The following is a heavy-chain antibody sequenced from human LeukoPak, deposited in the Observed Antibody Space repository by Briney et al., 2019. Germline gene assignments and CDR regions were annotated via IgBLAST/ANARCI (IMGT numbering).Heavy chain of an antibody. V-gene: IGHV3-23*01. CDR3: AKALTLEYSYYFSDY. CDR2: LSARGGTT. D-gene: IGHD3-3*01. CDR1: GFTFSNYG. J-gene: IGHJ4*02. Sequence: HPGGSLSLSCAASGFTFSNYGMGWVRQAPGKGLEWVSSLSARGGTTYYTDSVKGRFTISRDNSKSTLFLQMNSLRAEDTAVYYCAKALTLEYSYYFSDYWGQGTLVTVSS.